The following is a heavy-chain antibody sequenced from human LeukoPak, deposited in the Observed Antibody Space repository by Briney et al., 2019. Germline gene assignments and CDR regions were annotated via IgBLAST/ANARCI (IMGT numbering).Heavy chain of an antibody. V-gene: IGHV3-33*03. Sequence: PRGSLRLSCAASGFTFSSYGMHWVGQAPGKGLEWVGVLWYDGSNKYYANSVKARFTISSDNSKNTQYLQMNSLRAEDTAVYSWAKDSNFSYYYMDVWGKGTTVTVSS. CDR1: GFTFSSYG. J-gene: IGHJ6*03. CDR3: AKDSNFSYYYMDV. CDR2: LWYDGSNK.